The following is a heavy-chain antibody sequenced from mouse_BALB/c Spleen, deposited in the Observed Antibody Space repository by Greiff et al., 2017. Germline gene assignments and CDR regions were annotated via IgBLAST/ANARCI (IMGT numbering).Heavy chain of an antibody. Sequence: QVQLQQPGAELVKPGASVKLSCKASGYTFTSYWMHWVKQRPGQGLEWIGEIDPSDSYTNYNQKFKGKATLTVDKSSSTAYMQLSSLTSEDSAVYYCARGEGYSWYFDVWGAGTTVTVSS. CDR1: GYTFTSYW. CDR2: IDPSDSYT. V-gene: IGHV1-69*02. D-gene: IGHD3-1*01. J-gene: IGHJ1*01. CDR3: ARGEGYSWYFDV.